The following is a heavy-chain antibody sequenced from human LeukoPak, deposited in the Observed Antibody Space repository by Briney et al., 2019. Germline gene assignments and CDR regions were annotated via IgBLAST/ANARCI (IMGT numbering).Heavy chain of an antibody. D-gene: IGHD5-12*01. CDR3: ARTGVVATSYFFDY. CDR2: IFYSGST. V-gene: IGHV4-59*01. CDR1: GGSISSYY. J-gene: IGHJ4*02. Sequence: SETLSLTCTVSGGSISSYYWSWIRQPPGKGLEWIGYIFYSGSTNYNPSLKSRVTISVDTSKNQFSLKLTSVTAADTAVYYCARTGVVATSYFFDYWGQGTLVTVSS.